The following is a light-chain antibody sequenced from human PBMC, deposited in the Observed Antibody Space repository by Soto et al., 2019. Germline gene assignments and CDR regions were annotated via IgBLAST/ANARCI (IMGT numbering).Light chain of an antibody. J-gene: IGKJ5*01. CDR1: QSVSSSY. CDR2: GAS. V-gene: IGKV3-20*01. Sequence: IVLTQSPGTLSLSPWERATLSCRASQSVSSSYLAWYQQKPGQTPRLLMYGASTRPTGIPARFSGSGSGTDFTLTISRLEPEDSAVYYCQFYGSSLITFGQGTRLEIK. CDR3: QFYGSSLIT.